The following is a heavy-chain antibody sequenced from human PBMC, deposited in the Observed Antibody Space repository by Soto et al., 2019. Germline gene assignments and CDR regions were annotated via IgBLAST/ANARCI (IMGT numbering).Heavy chain of an antibody. J-gene: IGHJ4*02. V-gene: IGHV2-70*01. CDR1: GFSLSTTGMC. CDR2: IDWADDK. CDR3: SRAVGGFTYGYPDY. D-gene: IGHD5-18*01. Sequence: SGPTLVNPTQTLTLTCTFSGFSLSTTGMCVSWIRQPPGKALEWLALIDWADDKYYSTSLKTRLTISKDTSKNQVVLTMTKVQPVDTATYFCSRAVGGFTYGYPDYWGQGTMVTVS.